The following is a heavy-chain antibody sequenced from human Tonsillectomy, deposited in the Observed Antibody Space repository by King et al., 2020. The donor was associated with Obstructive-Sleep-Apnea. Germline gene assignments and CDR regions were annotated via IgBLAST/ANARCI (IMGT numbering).Heavy chain of an antibody. CDR2: IKEDGSET. D-gene: IGHD2-21*02. V-gene: IGHV3-7*01. Sequence: VQLVESGGGLVQPGESLRLSCAASGFTFSSYYISWVRQAPGKGLEWVANIKEDGSETYYVDSVRGRFTISRDNAKNSLFLQMNSLSAEDTAVYYCAREGISDCDGDCPFDYWGQGSLVTVSS. CDR1: GFTFSSYY. J-gene: IGHJ4*02. CDR3: AREGISDCDGDCPFDY.